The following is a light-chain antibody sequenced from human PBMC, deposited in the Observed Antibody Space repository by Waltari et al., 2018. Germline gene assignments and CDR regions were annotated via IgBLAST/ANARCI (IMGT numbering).Light chain of an antibody. CDR2: GAS. J-gene: IGKJ1*01. CDR1: QSVSRT. CDR3: QHYVRLPAT. V-gene: IGKV3-20*01. Sequence: EIVLTQSPGTLSLPPGERATLSCRASQSVSRTLAWYQQKPGQAPRLLIFGASNRATGIPDRFSGSGSGTDFCLIITRLEPEDSAMYYCQHYVRLPATFGQGTKVEIK.